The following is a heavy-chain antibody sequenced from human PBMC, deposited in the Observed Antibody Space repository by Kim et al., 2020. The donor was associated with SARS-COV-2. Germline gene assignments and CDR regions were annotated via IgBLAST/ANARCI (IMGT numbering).Heavy chain of an antibody. Sequence: SETLSLTCSVSGGSIRSGWKFWTWIRQHPAKGLEWIGYISYSGNSHYSPSLRSRVSISLQTSENQFSLELTSVTAADTAVYFCARGQPLDFWGQGILVTVSS. J-gene: IGHJ4*02. CDR3: ARGQPLDF. CDR1: GGSIRSGWKF. D-gene: IGHD2-2*01. V-gene: IGHV4-31*03. CDR2: ISYSGNS.